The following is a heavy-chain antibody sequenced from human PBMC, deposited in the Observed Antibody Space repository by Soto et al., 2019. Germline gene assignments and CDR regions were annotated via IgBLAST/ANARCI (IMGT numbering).Heavy chain of an antibody. J-gene: IGHJ4*02. Sequence: PGGSLRLSWTASGCRFSSNWMRWVRPAPGKGPEWVANINQDGSEKYCADSVKGRFTISRDNAKNALYLQMDSLRVEDTALYYCFNVAFGYWGRGTLVTVSS. CDR2: INQDGSEK. CDR3: FNVAFGY. V-gene: IGHV3-7*01. CDR1: GCRFSSNW.